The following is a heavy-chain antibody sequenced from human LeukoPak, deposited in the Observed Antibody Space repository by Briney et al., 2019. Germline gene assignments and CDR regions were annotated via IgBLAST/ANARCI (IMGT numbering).Heavy chain of an antibody. CDR2: IYYSGST. D-gene: IGHD6-6*01. CDR1: GGSISSYY. CDR3: ARGGAARLHFQN. V-gene: IGHV4-59*01. Sequence: SETLSLTCTVSGGSISSYYWSWIRQPPGKGLEWIGYIYYSGSTNYNPSLKSRVTISVDTSKNQFSLNLNSVTAADTPVYYCARGGAARLHFQNWGQGTLVTVSS. J-gene: IGHJ1*01.